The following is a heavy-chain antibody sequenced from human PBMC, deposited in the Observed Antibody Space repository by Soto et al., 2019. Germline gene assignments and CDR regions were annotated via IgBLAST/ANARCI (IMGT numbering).Heavy chain of an antibody. CDR3: TTARSCSSTSCRRLGRVGYGMDV. CDR1: GFTFSSYA. CDR2: ISYDGSNK. D-gene: IGHD2-2*01. Sequence: GGSLRLSCAASGFTFSSYAMHWVRQAPGKGLEWVAVISYDGSNKYYADSVKGRFTISRDNSKNTLYLQMNSLKTEDTAVYYCTTARSCSSTSCRRLGRVGYGMDVWGQGTTVTVSS. J-gene: IGHJ6*02. V-gene: IGHV3-30-3*01.